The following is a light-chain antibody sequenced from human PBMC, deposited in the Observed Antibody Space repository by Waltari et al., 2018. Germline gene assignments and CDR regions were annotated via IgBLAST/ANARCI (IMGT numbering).Light chain of an antibody. CDR2: DNN. J-gene: IGLJ2*01. Sequence: QSVLTPPPSVSGAPGQRVTISRTGSSSNSASGFTVHWYQQLPGTAPKLLIYDNNNRPSGVPDRFSGSKSGTSASLAITGLQAEDEADYYCQSYDSSLSDVVFGGGTKLTVL. CDR1: SSNSASGFT. CDR3: QSYDSSLSDVV. V-gene: IGLV1-40*01.